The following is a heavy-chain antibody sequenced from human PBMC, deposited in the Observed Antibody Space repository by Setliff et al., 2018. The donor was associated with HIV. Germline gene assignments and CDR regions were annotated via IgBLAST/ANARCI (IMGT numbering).Heavy chain of an antibody. CDR3: ARYFRDGSYNDY. Sequence: LRLSCAASGFTFDRYWMSWLRQAPGKGLEWVANIKNDGTEKFYADSVKGRFAISRDNAKRSLYLQMNSLRGEDTAVYYCARYFRDGSYNDYWGQGTLVTVSS. CDR1: GFTFDRYW. J-gene: IGHJ4*02. D-gene: IGHD3-10*01. CDR2: IKNDGTEK. V-gene: IGHV3-7*01.